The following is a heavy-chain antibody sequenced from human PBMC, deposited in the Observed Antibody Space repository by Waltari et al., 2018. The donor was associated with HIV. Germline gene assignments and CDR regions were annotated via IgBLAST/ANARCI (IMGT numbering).Heavy chain of an antibody. CDR1: GYSIRSGYY. V-gene: IGHV4-38-2*01. J-gene: IGHJ4*02. Sequence: QVQLQESGPGLVKPSETLSLTCAVSGYSIRSGYYWGWIRQPPGTGLAWSGSIYHSGSTYYNPSLKSRVTISVDTSKNQFSLKLSSVTAADTAVYYCARHPPYYYDSSGYYPPTNIDYWGQGTLVTVSS. CDR3: ARHPPYYYDSSGYYPPTNIDY. D-gene: IGHD3-22*01. CDR2: IYHSGST.